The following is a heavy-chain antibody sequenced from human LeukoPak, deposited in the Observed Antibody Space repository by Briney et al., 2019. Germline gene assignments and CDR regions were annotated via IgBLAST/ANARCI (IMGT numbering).Heavy chain of an antibody. V-gene: IGHV3-53*04. J-gene: IGHJ6*02. CDR2: IYSGGST. CDR3: ARDSGDDYGGDYYYYGMDV. CDR1: GFTVSSNY. Sequence: PGGSLRLSCAASGFTVSSNYMSWVRQAPGKGLEWVSVIYSGGSTYYADSVKGRFTISTHNSKNTPYLQMNSLRAEDTAVYYCARDSGDDYGGDYYYYGMDVWGQGTTVTVSS. D-gene: IGHD4-23*01.